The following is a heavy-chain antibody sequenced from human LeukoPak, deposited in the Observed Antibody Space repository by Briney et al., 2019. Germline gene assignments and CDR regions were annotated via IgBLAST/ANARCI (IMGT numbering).Heavy chain of an antibody. J-gene: IGHJ4*02. V-gene: IGHV3-23*01. CDR3: AREGPRGNSQFDY. Sequence: GGSLRLSCAASGFTFSTYAMSWVRQAPGKGLEWVSGTIGSGSSTYYADSVKGRFTISRDNSKNTLYLQMNSLRAEDTAVYYCAREGPRGNSQFDYWGQGTLVTVSS. CDR1: GFTFSTYA. CDR2: TIGSGSST. D-gene: IGHD2/OR15-2a*01.